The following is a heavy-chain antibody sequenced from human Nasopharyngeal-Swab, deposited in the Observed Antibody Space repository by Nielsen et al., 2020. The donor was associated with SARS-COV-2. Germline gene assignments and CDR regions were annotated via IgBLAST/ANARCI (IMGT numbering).Heavy chain of an antibody. Sequence: SETLSLTCSVSGYFLSSGYYWGWIRQSPRKGLEWIGSLSHRGNTYYNPSPKSRVTMSLDTSKNQFSLNLRSVTAADTAVYYCARDYYYDSSGPYIPWGQGIRVTVSS. CDR1: GYFLSSGYY. V-gene: IGHV4-38-2*02. J-gene: IGHJ5*02. D-gene: IGHD3-22*01. CDR3: ARDYYYDSSGPYIP. CDR2: LSHRGNT.